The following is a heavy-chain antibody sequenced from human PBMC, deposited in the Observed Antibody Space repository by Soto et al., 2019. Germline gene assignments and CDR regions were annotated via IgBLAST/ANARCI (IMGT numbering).Heavy chain of an antibody. Sequence: EVLLAESGGGLVQPGGSLRLSCAASGFSFSLFWMSWVRQTPGKGLEWVANINEDGSEKFFADSVKGRFTISRDNAKNSLTLQMNSLTADDTAVYYCAATGWTQSSYYFDYWDQGTLVTVSS. J-gene: IGHJ4*02. D-gene: IGHD3-16*01. CDR1: GFSFSLFW. V-gene: IGHV3-7*03. CDR3: AATGWTQSSYYFDY. CDR2: INEDGSEK.